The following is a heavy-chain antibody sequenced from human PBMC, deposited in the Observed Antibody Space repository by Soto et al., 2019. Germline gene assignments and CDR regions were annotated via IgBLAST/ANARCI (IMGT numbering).Heavy chain of an antibody. V-gene: IGHV1-69*13. CDR1: GGTFNKYA. D-gene: IGHD3-22*01. CDR3: ARQFDYDTSGYYYAY. CDR2: ITPLFGTP. Sequence: SVKVSCKASGGTFNKYAIDWVRQAPGQGLEWMGGITPLFGTPNYAQRFQGRVTISADEVTSTAYMELRSLRSDDTGVYYCARQFDYDTSGYYYAYCGQGTLVPVYS. J-gene: IGHJ4*02.